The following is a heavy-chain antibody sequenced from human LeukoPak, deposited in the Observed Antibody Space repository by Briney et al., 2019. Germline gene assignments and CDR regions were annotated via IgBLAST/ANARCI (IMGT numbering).Heavy chain of an antibody. CDR3: ARAESRGCSLDY. D-gene: IGHD5-18*01. Sequence: PGGSLRLSCAASGFTISSYDMHWVRQVTGKGLEWVSGIGIADDTYYSGSVKGRFAISREKGKNSLYLQMNSLRVGDTAVYYCARAESRGCSLDYWGQGTLVTVSS. V-gene: IGHV3-13*01. J-gene: IGHJ4*02. CDR1: GFTISSYD. CDR2: IGIADDT.